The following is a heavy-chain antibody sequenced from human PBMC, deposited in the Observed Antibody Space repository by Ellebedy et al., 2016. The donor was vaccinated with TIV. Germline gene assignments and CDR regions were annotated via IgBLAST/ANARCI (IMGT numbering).Heavy chain of an antibody. V-gene: IGHV3-33*01. CDR1: GFPFSTYV. Sequence: GGSLRLSCAASGFPFSTYVMHWVRQAPGKGLEWAAVIWSDGSSKYYADSVKGRFTTSGDSSKNTVYLQMTSLRADDTAVYYCARGGYCSSTSCAPADAFDVWGPGTEVTISS. D-gene: IGHD2-2*01. CDR3: ARGGYCSSTSCAPADAFDV. J-gene: IGHJ3*01. CDR2: IWSDGSSK.